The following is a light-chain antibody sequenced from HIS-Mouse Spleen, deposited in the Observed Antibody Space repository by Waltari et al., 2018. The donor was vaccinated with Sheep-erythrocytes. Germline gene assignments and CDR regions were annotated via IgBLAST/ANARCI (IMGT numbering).Light chain of an antibody. Sequence: AIQLTQSPSSLSASVGDRVTITCRTSQGISSALAWYQQKRGKAPKLLIYDASSLESGVPSRFNGSGSGTDFTLTISSLQPEDFATYYCQQFNNYPRTFGQGTKVEIK. CDR2: DAS. J-gene: IGKJ1*01. CDR3: QQFNNYPRT. V-gene: IGKV1D-13*01. CDR1: QGISSA.